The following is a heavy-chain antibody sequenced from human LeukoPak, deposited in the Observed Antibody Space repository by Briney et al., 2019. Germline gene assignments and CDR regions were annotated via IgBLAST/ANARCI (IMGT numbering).Heavy chain of an antibody. D-gene: IGHD2-2*01. CDR3: AIDLFSCSSTSCYVY. CDR2: IIQDGSAQ. V-gene: IGHV3-7*01. CDR1: GFTFSSSW. Sequence: PGGSRRLSCAASGFTFSSSWMSWVRQAPGKGLEWVANIIQDGSAQYYVDSVKGRFTISRDNADNSLYLQMNSLRAEDTAVYYCAIDLFSCSSTSCYVYWGRGTLVTVSS. J-gene: IGHJ4*02.